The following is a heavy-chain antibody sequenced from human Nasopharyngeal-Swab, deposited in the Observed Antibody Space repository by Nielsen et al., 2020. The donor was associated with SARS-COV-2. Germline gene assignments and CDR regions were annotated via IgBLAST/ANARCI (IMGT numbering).Heavy chain of an antibody. V-gene: IGHV3-23*01. CDR3: AKVYDFWSGYPTSTYWYFDL. D-gene: IGHD3-3*01. CDR2: ISGTGGST. Sequence: GESLKISCTASGFTYNNYAMSWVRQAPGKGLEWVSGISGTGGSTYYADSVKGRFTISRDNSKNTLYLQMNSLRAEDTAVYYCAKVYDFWSGYPTSTYWYFDLWGRGTLVTVSS. CDR1: GFTYNNYA. J-gene: IGHJ2*01.